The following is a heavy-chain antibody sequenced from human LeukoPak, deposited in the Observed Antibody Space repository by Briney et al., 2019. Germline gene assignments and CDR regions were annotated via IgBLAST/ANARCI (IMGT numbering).Heavy chain of an antibody. Sequence: GGSLTLSCAASGFTFSSYGMHWVRQAPGEGLEWVAFIRYDGSNKYYADSVKGRFTISRDNSKNTLYLQMNSLRAEDTAVYYCAKDLAAGTTGGDWFDPWGQGTLVTVSS. CDR1: GFTFSSYG. CDR2: IRYDGSNK. J-gene: IGHJ5*02. CDR3: AKDLAAGTTGGDWFDP. V-gene: IGHV3-30*02. D-gene: IGHD1-7*01.